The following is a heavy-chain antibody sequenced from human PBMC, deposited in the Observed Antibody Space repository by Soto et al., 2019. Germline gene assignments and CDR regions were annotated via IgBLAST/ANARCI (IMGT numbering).Heavy chain of an antibody. D-gene: IGHD6-13*01. CDR1: GFTFSDYY. Sequence: PGGSLRLSCAASGFTFSDYYMSWIRQAPGKGLEWVSYISSSGSTIYYADSVKGRFTISRDNAKNSLYLQMNSLRAEDTAVYYCARDRWDSSSWYSSSDYWGQGTLVTVSS. J-gene: IGHJ4*02. V-gene: IGHV3-11*01. CDR3: ARDRWDSSSWYSSSDY. CDR2: ISSSGSTI.